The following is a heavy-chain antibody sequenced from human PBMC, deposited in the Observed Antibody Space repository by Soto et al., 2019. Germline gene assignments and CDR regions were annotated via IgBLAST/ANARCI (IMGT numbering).Heavy chain of an antibody. V-gene: IGHV1-46*01. CDR1: GYTFSITY. J-gene: IGHJ6*02. CDR3: ARGYCSGGNCYNGLDV. Sequence: QVQLVQSGAEVRKPGASVRVSCKAAGYTFSITYLHWLRQAPGQGLEWLGLVYPSGGGTNYKESFKGRLNITWDPSTSTVYMDLSRLTSEDTAIDYCARGYCSGGNCYNGLDVWGQGTTVTVSS. D-gene: IGHD2-15*01. CDR2: VYPSGGGT.